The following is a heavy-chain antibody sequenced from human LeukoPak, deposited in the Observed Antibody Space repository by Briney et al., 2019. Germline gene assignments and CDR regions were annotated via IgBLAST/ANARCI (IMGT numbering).Heavy chain of an antibody. CDR2: ISYDGSNK. CDR1: GFTFSSYA. J-gene: IGHJ4*02. D-gene: IGHD6-13*01. Sequence: GGSLRLSCAASGFTFSSYAMHWVRQAPGKGLEWVAVISYDGSNKYYADSVKGRFTISRDNSKNTLYLQMNSLRAEDTAVYYCARGGSSKYYFDYWGQGTLVTVSS. CDR3: ARGGSSKYYFDY. V-gene: IGHV3-30*14.